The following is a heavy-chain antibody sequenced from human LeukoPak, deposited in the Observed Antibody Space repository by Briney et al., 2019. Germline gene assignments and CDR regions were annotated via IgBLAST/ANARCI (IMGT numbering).Heavy chain of an antibody. D-gene: IGHD6-6*01. CDR3: ARGRFEYSSSTLTYYFDY. Sequence: PGGSLRLSCAASGFTFSSYDMHWVRQATGKGLEWVSASGTAGDTYYPGSVKGRFTISRENAKNSLYLQMNSLRAGDTAVYYCARGRFEYSSSTLTYYFDYWGQGTLVTVSS. J-gene: IGHJ4*02. CDR2: SGTAGDT. V-gene: IGHV3-13*01. CDR1: GFTFSSYD.